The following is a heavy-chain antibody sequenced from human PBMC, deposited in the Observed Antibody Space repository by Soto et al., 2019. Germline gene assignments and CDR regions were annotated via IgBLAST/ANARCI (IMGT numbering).Heavy chain of an antibody. CDR1: GGSISSSSYY. Sequence: QLQLQESAPGLVKPSETLSLTCTVSGGSISSSSYYRGWIRQPPAKGLEWIGSIYYGGSTYYNPSLKSRVTLTVDTCKNQFTLNLSSVTAADTAVYYCASHGGTYYDLCRGYDSDYYYYYMDVWGKGTKVAVSS. J-gene: IGHJ6*03. V-gene: IGHV4-39*01. D-gene: IGHD3-3*01. CDR2: IYYGGST. CDR3: ASHGGTYYDLCRGYDSDYYYYYMDV.